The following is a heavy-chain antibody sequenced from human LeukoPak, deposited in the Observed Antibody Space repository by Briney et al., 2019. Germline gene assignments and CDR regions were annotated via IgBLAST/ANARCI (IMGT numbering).Heavy chain of an antibody. Sequence: SETLSLTCTVSGGSISSSSYSWAWIRQPPGKGLEWIGSIYYSGTTYYNPSLKSRVTISVDTSKNQFSLNLSSVTAADTAVYYCARRGAARANNWFDPWGQGTLVTVSS. CDR3: ARRGAARANNWFDP. CDR1: GGSISSSSYS. V-gene: IGHV4-39*01. J-gene: IGHJ5*02. CDR2: IYYSGTT. D-gene: IGHD6-6*01.